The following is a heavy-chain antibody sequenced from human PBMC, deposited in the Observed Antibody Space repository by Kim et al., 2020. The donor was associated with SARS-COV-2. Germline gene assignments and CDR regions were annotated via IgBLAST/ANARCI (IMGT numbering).Heavy chain of an antibody. Sequence: VKGRFTISRDNSKNTLYLQMNSLRAEDTAVYYCANGESILLYAPMAGWDYWGQGTLVTVSS. CDR3: ANGESILLYAPMAGWDY. J-gene: IGHJ4*02. V-gene: IGHV3-30*02. D-gene: IGHD3-10*01.